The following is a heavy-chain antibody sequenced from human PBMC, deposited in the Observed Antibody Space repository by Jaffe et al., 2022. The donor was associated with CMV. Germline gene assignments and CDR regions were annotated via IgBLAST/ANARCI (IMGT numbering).Heavy chain of an antibody. CDR2: IIPIFGTA. V-gene: IGHV1-69*01. CDR3: AGGEFGYCSSTSCYIPYYYYGMDV. J-gene: IGHJ6*02. D-gene: IGHD2-2*02. Sequence: QVQLVQSGAEVKKPGSSVKVSCKASGGTFSSYAISWVRQAPGQGLEWMGGIIPIFGTANYAQKFQGRVTITADESTSTAYMELSSLRSEDTAVYYCAGGEFGYCSSTSCYIPYYYYGMDVWGQGTTVTVSS. CDR1: GGTFSSYA.